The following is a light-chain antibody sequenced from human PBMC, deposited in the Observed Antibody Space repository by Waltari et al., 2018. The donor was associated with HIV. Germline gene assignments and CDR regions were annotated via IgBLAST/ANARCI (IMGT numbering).Light chain of an antibody. V-gene: IGKV1-39*01. J-gene: IGKJ1*01. CDR1: QSISDS. CDR3: HQYSSYPQT. CDR2: ATS. Sequence: DIQMTQSPSSLSASVGDRVTITCRASQSISDSLNWYQQKPGKAPKLLIFATSSLQSGVPSRFSGSGSGTDFTLTITSLQPEDFATYYCHQYSSYPQTFGQGTKLEVK.